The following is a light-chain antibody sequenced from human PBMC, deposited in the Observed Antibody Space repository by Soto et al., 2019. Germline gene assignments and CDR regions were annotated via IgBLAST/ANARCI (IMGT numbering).Light chain of an antibody. V-gene: IGKV1-5*01. J-gene: IGKJ1*01. CDR2: DVS. CDR3: QHYKT. Sequence: GDKVTIPCRASQSINTWLAWYQQKPGKAPNLLIYDVSSFESGVSSRFSGSGSGTEFTLTISSLQPDDFGTYYCQHYKTFGQGTKVDIK. CDR1: QSINTW.